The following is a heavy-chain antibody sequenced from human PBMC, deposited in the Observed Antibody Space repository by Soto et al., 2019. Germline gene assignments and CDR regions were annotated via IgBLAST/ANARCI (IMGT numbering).Heavy chain of an antibody. Sequence: ASVKVSCKASGYTFTSYYMHWVRQAPGQGLEWMGIINPSGGSTSYAQKFQGRVTMTRDTSTSTVYMELSSLRSEDTAVYYCARTTGIAAAEGVHWFDPWGQGTLVTVSS. CDR2: INPSGGST. CDR3: ARTTGIAAAEGVHWFDP. V-gene: IGHV1-46*01. D-gene: IGHD6-13*01. CDR1: GYTFTSYY. J-gene: IGHJ5*02.